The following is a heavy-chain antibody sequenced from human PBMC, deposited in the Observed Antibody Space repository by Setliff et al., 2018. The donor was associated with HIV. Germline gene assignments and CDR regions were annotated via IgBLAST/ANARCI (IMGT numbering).Heavy chain of an antibody. D-gene: IGHD2-2*01. CDR1: GYSISSGYY. CDR2: IYHSGST. CDR3: VRGFCSSTTCYEDYYYMDV. V-gene: IGHV4-38-2*01. J-gene: IGHJ6*03. Sequence: SETLSLTCAVSGYSISSGYYWGWIRQPPGKGLEWIGSIYHSGSTNYNPSLKSSVAISVDTSKNQFFLKLSSVTAADTAVYYCVRGFCSSTTCYEDYYYMDVWGKGSTVTVSS.